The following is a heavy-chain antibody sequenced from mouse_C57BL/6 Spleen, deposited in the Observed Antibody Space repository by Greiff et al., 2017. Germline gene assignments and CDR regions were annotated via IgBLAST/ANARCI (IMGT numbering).Heavy chain of an antibody. D-gene: IGHD2-4*01. Sequence: EVKVVESGGGLVKPGGSLKLSCAASGFTFSSYAMSWVRQTPEKRLEWVATISDGGSYTYYPDNVKGRFTISRDNAKNNLYLQMSHLKSEDTAMYYCARDRVYDYGYAMDYWGQGPSVTVSS. CDR2: ISDGGSYT. CDR3: ARDRVYDYGYAMDY. CDR1: GFTFSSYA. J-gene: IGHJ4*01. V-gene: IGHV5-4*01.